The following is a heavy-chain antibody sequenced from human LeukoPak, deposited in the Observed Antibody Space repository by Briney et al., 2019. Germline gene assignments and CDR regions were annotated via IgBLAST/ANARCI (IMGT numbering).Heavy chain of an antibody. CDR1: GGSISSYY. D-gene: IGHD5-18*01. CDR3: ARSPWIQLWLPFDY. V-gene: IGHV4-59*01. CDR2: IYYSGST. J-gene: IGHJ4*02. Sequence: SETLSLTCTVSGGSISSYYWSWIRQPPGKGLEWFGYIYYSGSTNYNPSLKSRVTISVDTSKNQFSLKLSSVTAADTAVYYWARSPWIQLWLPFDYWGQGTLVTVSS.